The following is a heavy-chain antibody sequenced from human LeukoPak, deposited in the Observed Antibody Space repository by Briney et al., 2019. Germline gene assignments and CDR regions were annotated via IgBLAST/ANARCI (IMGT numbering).Heavy chain of an antibody. CDR2: ISPGSTYT. D-gene: IGHD3-22*01. CDR1: GFTFSSYW. CDR3: ARAYDITSSFDY. V-gene: IGHV3-21*01. Sequence: GGSLRLSCAASGFTFSSYWMQWVRQAPGKGLEWVSSISPGSTYTYYADSVKGRFTISRDNARNSLFLQMNSLRAEDTAIYYCARAYDITSSFDYWGQGTLVTVSS. J-gene: IGHJ4*02.